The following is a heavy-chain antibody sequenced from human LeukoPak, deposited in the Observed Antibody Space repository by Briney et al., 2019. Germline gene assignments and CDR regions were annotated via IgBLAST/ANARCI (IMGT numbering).Heavy chain of an antibody. CDR2: IYYSGST. D-gene: IGHD1-14*01. CDR3: AIGPEWRY. V-gene: IGHV4-59*01. Sequence: SETLSLTCTVSGGSISSYYWSWIRQPPGKGLEWIGYIYYSGSTNYNPSLKSRVIISVDTSKNQFSPKPSSVTAADTAVYYCAIGPEWRYWGQGTLVTVSS. J-gene: IGHJ4*02. CDR1: GGSISSYY.